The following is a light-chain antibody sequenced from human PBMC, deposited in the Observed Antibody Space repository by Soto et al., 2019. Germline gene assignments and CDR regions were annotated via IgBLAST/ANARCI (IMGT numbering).Light chain of an antibody. J-gene: IGLJ1*01. Sequence: QSSLTQPSPLSGSAGQSITLSRPGTSSDVGGYNYVSWYQQHPGKAPKLMVYDVSNRPPGVSNRFSGSKSGNTASLTISGLQAEDEADYYCSSYTSSSTLFYVFGTGTKVTVL. CDR2: DVS. CDR1: SSDVGGYNY. CDR3: SSYTSSSTLFYV. V-gene: IGLV2-14*01.